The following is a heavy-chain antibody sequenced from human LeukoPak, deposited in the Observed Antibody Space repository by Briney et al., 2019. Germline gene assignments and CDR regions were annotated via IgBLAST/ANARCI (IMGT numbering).Heavy chain of an antibody. D-gene: IGHD5-24*01. CDR3: ATSRGIYGIERWLLGPFDY. Sequence: ASVKVSCKVSGYTLTELSMHWVRQPPGKGLEWMGGFDPEDGETIYAQKFQGRVTMTEDTSTDTAYMELSSLRSEDTAVYYCATSRGIYGIERWLLGPFDYWGQGTLVTVSS. CDR1: GYTLTELS. V-gene: IGHV1-24*01. J-gene: IGHJ4*02. CDR2: FDPEDGET.